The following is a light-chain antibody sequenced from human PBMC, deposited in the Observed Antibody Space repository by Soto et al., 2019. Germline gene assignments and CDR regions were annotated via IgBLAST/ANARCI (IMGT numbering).Light chain of an antibody. V-gene: IGKV3-15*01. Sequence: EIVITQAPATLSVSRGERATLSCRASQSISNNLAWYQQKPGQAPRLLIYGASTRATGFPDRFSGSGSGTEFTLTISSLHSEDFAVYYCQQYYDWPITLGQGTRLEIK. CDR2: GAS. CDR3: QQYYDWPIT. CDR1: QSISNN. J-gene: IGKJ5*01.